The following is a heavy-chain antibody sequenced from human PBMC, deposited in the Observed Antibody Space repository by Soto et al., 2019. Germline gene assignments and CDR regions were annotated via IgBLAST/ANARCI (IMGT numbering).Heavy chain of an antibody. J-gene: IGHJ4*02. Sequence: PWGSLRLSCAASGFTFSSYGMHWVRQAPGEGLEWVAVIGNDGSNKNYADSVKGRFTISRDNSKNTLYLQMNSLRPEDMAVYYCAKDGGTGKYYDYWGQGTLVTVSS. CDR3: AKDGGTGKYYDY. CDR1: GFTFSSYG. CDR2: IGNDGSNK. V-gene: IGHV3-30*02. D-gene: IGHD2-8*02.